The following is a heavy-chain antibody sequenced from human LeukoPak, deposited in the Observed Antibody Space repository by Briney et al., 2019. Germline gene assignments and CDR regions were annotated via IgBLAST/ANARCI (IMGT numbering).Heavy chain of an antibody. J-gene: IGHJ4*02. CDR3: ARDYYDSSGYYIPLGY. Sequence: GGTLRLSCAASGFTFSSYGMSWVRQAPGKGLEWVSAIGGSGGSTYYADSVKGRFTISRDNSKNTLYLQMNSLRAEDTAVYYCARDYYDSSGYYIPLGYWGQGTLVTVSS. D-gene: IGHD3-22*01. CDR1: GFTFSSYG. V-gene: IGHV3-23*01. CDR2: IGGSGGST.